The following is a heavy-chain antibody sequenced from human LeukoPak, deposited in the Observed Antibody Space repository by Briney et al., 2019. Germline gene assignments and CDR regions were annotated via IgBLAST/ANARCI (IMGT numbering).Heavy chain of an antibody. CDR2: IYYSGST. J-gene: IGHJ4*02. Sequence: SETLSLTCTVSGGSISSYYWSWIRQPPGKGLEWIGYIYYSGSTNYNPSLKSRVTISVDTSKNQFSLKLSSVTAADTAVYYCASDPSKTGYSSGWETDYWGQGTLVTVSS. CDR3: ASDPSKTGYSSGWETDY. D-gene: IGHD6-19*01. V-gene: IGHV4-59*08. CDR1: GGSISSYY.